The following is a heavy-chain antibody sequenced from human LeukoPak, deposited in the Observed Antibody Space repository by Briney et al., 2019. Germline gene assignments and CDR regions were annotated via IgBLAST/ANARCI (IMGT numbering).Heavy chain of an antibody. V-gene: IGHV3-49*04. CDR1: GFTFGDYA. J-gene: IGHJ4*02. CDR2: IRSKAYGGTT. CDR3: TRVVAGLRLSYYFDY. D-gene: IGHD6-19*01. Sequence: GGSLRLSCTASGFTFGDYAMSWVRQAPGKGLGWVGFIRSKAYGGTTEYAASVKGRFTISRDDSKSIAYLQMNSLKTEDTAVYYCTRVVAGLRLSYYFDYWGQGTLVTVSS.